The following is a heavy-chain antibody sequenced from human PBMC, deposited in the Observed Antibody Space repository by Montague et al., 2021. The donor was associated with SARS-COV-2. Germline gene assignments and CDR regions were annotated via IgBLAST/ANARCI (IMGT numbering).Heavy chain of an antibody. Sequence: SETLSLTCTVSGGSISNSIYYWGWIRQPPGKGLEWIGSIYYTGSPYYNPSLKSRVTISVNTSNNQFSLNLSSVTAADTAVYYCARRGRWYIVVVVGDRHAFEVWGQGTMVTVSS. V-gene: IGHV4-39*01. CDR1: GGSISNSIYY. CDR3: ARRGRWYIVVVVGDRHAFEV. J-gene: IGHJ3*01. CDR2: IYYTGSP. D-gene: IGHD2-15*01.